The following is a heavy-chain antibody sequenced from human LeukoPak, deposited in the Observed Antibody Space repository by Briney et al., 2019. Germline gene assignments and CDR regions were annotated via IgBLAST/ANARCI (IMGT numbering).Heavy chain of an antibody. V-gene: IGHV3-23*01. J-gene: IGHJ4*02. CDR1: GFTFSSYA. CDR3: AKGSYYDSSGSFYFDY. CDR2: ISGSGDNT. D-gene: IGHD3-22*01. Sequence: QPGGSLRLSCAASGFTFSSYAMSWVRQAPGKGLEWVSGISGSGDNTYYADSVKGQFTISRDNSKNTLYVQVNSLGTEDTAAYYCAKGSYYDSSGSFYFDYWGQGTLVTVSS.